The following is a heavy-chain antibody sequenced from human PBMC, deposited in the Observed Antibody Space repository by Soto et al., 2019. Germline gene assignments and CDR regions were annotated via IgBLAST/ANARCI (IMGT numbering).Heavy chain of an antibody. CDR3: AHRPRGFSYYFAY. CDR2: IYWDDDA. CDR1: GFSLTTRGVG. D-gene: IGHD3-10*01. J-gene: IGHJ4*02. V-gene: IGHV2-5*02. Sequence: QSTLKESGPTLVKPTQTLTLTCTFSGFSLTTRGVGVGPIRQPPGKALEWHALIYWDDDAGYTPSLKSRLTITKRPSNNQVVFTMTNIDPVDTATYYCAHRPRGFSYYFAYWGQGTLVTVSS.